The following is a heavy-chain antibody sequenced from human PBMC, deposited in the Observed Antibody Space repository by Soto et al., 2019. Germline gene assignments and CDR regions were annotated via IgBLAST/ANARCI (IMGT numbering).Heavy chain of an antibody. J-gene: IGHJ4*02. Sequence: QVQLQESGPGLVKPSETMSLTCTASGASISRYYWNWIRQSPGKGLEWIGHIYNGESTKYNPSLKSXXTXSXDRSKNQFSLKLSSVTAADTAVYYCAQTTGWPGFDYWGQGTLVTVSS. CDR1: GASISRYY. V-gene: IGHV4-59*01. CDR2: IYNGEST. D-gene: IGHD6-19*01. CDR3: AQTTGWPGFDY.